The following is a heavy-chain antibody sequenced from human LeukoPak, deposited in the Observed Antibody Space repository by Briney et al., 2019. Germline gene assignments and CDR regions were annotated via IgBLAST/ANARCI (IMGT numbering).Heavy chain of an antibody. CDR2: INSDGSGT. V-gene: IGHV3-74*01. Sequence: HPGGSLRLSCAVSGFSFSSYWMHWVRQAPGKGLVWFSRINSDGSGTSYADSVKGRFTISRDNAKNTLYLQMNSLRAEDTAVYYCGRDRSAPYYDLDYWGQGTLVTVSS. CDR1: GFSFSSYW. D-gene: IGHD2/OR15-2a*01. CDR3: GRDRSAPYYDLDY. J-gene: IGHJ4*02.